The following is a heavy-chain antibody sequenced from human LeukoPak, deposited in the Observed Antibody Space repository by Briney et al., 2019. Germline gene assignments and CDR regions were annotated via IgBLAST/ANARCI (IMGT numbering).Heavy chain of an antibody. CDR1: GFTFSSYA. CDR2: ISGGGGST. V-gene: IGHV3-23*01. Sequence: GGSLRLSCAASGFTFSSYAMSWVRQAPGKGLEWVSAISGGGGSTYYADSVKGRFTISRDNSKNTLYLQMNSLRAEDTAVYYCAKGRYCSGGSCYSNWFDPWGQGTLVTVSS. D-gene: IGHD2-15*01. J-gene: IGHJ5*02. CDR3: AKGRYCSGGSCYSNWFDP.